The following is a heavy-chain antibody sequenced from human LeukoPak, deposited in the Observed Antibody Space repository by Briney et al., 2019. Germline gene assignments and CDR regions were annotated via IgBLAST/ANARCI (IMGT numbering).Heavy chain of an antibody. V-gene: IGHV3-30*03. D-gene: IGHD7-27*01. J-gene: IGHJ5*02. Sequence: GRSLRLSCAASGFTFSSYGMHWVRQAPGKGLEWVAVISYDGSNKYYADSVKGRFTISRDNSKNTLYLQMNSLRAEDTAVYYCARNGGYYELDPWGQGTLVTVSS. CDR3: ARNGGYYELDP. CDR2: ISYDGSNK. CDR1: GFTFSSYG.